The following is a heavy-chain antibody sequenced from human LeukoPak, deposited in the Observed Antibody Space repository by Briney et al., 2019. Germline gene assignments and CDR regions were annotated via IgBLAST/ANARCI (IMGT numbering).Heavy chain of an antibody. J-gene: IGHJ4*02. Sequence: PGGSLRLSCATSGFTFSSSWMSWVRQAPGKGLEYVANIKEDGREKYYVDSVKGRFTISRDNAKNSLYLQMSSLRAEDTAVYYCARGGRPDYWGQGTLVTVSS. D-gene: IGHD3-10*01. CDR2: IKEDGREK. CDR3: ARGGRPDY. V-gene: IGHV3-7*01. CDR1: GFTFSSSW.